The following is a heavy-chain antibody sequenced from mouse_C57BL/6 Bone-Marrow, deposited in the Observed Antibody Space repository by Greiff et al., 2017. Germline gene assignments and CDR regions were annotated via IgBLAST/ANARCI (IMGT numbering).Heavy chain of an antibody. V-gene: IGHV5-4*01. D-gene: IGHD2-14*01. CDR2: ISDGGSYT. CDR1: GFTFSSYA. J-gene: IGHJ4*01. Sequence: EVMLVESGGGLVKPGGSLKLSCAASGFTFSSYAMSWVRQTPEKRLEWVATISDGGSYTYYPDNVKGRFHISRDNAKNNLYLQMSHLKSEDTAMYYCAIEEEVPYYWGQGTSVTVSS. CDR3: AIEEEVPYY.